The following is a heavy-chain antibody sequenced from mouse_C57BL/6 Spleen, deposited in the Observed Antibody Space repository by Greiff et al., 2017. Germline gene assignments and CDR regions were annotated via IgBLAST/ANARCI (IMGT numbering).Heavy chain of an antibody. CDR3: ARYPYYGSSYWYFDV. V-gene: IGHV1-82*01. CDR2: IYPGDGDT. CDR1: GYAFSSSW. D-gene: IGHD1-1*01. Sequence: QVQLQQSGPELVKPGASVKISCKASGYAFSSSWMNWVKLRPGKGLEWIGRIYPGDGDTNYNGKFKGKATLTADKSSSTAYMHLSSLTSEDSAVYFCARYPYYGSSYWYFDVWGTGTTVTVSS. J-gene: IGHJ1*03.